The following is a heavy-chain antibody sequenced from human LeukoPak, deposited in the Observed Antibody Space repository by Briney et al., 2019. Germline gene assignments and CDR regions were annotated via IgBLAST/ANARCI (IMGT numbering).Heavy chain of an antibody. V-gene: IGHV3-30*03. CDR2: ISYDGSNK. J-gene: IGHJ5*02. CDR1: GFSFRTYG. Sequence: GGSLRLSCAASGFSFRTYGMHWVRQAPGKGLEWVAVISYDGSNKYYADSVKGRFTISRDNAKNSLYLQMNSLRAEDTAVYYCARIAVGYYYDSSGYFDWFDPWGQGTLVTVSS. D-gene: IGHD3-22*01. CDR3: ARIAVGYYYDSSGYFDWFDP.